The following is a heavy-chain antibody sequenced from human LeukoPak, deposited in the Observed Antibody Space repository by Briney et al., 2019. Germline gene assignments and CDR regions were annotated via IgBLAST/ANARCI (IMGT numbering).Heavy chain of an antibody. J-gene: IGHJ5*02. V-gene: IGHV4-59*01. CDR2: IYYSGST. CDR1: GGSISSYY. Sequence: SETLSLTCTVSGGSISSYYWSWIRQPPGKGLEWIGYIYYSGSTNYNPSLKIRVTISVDTSKNQFSLHLSSVTAADTAVYYCARERGYCSSTSCPNWFDPWGQGTLVTVSS. D-gene: IGHD2-2*01. CDR3: ARERGYCSSTSCPNWFDP.